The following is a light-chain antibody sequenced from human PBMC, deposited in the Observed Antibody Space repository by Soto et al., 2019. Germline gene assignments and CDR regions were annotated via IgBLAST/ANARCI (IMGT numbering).Light chain of an antibody. J-gene: IGKJ1*01. V-gene: IGKV3-15*01. CDR3: QQYHIWPPWT. CDR2: GAP. Sequence: EIVMTQSPDTLSLSPGEGATLSCRVSQSIRSNLAWYQQRPGQAPRLLMYGAPTRADGIPARFTGSGSGTEFTLTISSLQSEDFAVYYCQQYHIWPPWTSGQGTKVELK. CDR1: QSIRSN.